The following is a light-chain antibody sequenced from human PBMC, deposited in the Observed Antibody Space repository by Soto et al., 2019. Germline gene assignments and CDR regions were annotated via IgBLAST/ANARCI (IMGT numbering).Light chain of an antibody. Sequence: QSVLTQPASVSGSPGQSITISCTGTSSDVGGYNYVSWYQQYPGKAPKLMIHEVSNRPSGVSTRFSGSKSDKTASLTISGLQADDEADYYCSSCTSSNTVVFGGGTKLTVL. CDR2: EVS. J-gene: IGLJ2*01. CDR1: SSDVGGYNY. V-gene: IGLV2-14*01. CDR3: SSCTSSNTVV.